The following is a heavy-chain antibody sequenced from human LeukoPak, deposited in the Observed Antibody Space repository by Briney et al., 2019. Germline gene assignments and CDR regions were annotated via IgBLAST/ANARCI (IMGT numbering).Heavy chain of an antibody. D-gene: IGHD6-13*01. V-gene: IGHV1-18*01. Sequence: ASVKVSCKASGYTFTSYGISWARQAHGQGLEWMGWISAYNGNTNYAQKLQGRVTMTTDTSTSTAYMELRSLRSDDTAVYYCARDLYWYSSSWYDSYYYYYGMDVWGQGTTVTVSS. CDR1: GYTFTSYG. CDR2: ISAYNGNT. CDR3: ARDLYWYSSSWYDSYYYYYGMDV. J-gene: IGHJ6*02.